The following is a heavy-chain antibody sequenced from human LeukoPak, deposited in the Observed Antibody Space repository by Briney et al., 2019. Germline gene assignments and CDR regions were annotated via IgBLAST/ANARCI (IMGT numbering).Heavy chain of an antibody. Sequence: SVTVSCTASGGTFSIYAISWVRQAPGQGLEWMGGIIPIFGTANYAQKFQGRVTITADESTSTAYMELSSLRSEDTAVYYCARGPEDHYYYGMDVWGQGTTVTVSS. CDR2: IIPIFGTA. V-gene: IGHV1-69*13. CDR3: ARGPEDHYYYGMDV. J-gene: IGHJ6*02. CDR1: GGTFSIYA.